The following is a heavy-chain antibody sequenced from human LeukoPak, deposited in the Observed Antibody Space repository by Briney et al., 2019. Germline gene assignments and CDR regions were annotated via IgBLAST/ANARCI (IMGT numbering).Heavy chain of an antibody. Sequence: PSETLSLTCAVYGGSFSGYYWSWIRQPPGKGLEWIGEINHSGSTNYNPSLKSRVIISVDTSKNQFSLKLSSVTAADTAVYYCARGYAATGYNWFDPWGQGTLVTVSS. CDR1: GGSFSGYY. D-gene: IGHD2-15*01. CDR3: ARGYAATGYNWFDP. V-gene: IGHV4-34*01. CDR2: INHSGST. J-gene: IGHJ5*02.